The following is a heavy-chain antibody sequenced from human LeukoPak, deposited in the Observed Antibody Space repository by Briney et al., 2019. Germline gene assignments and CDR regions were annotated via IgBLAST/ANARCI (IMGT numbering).Heavy chain of an antibody. V-gene: IGHV4-59*01. CDR1: GGSISSYY. J-gene: IGHJ4*02. Sequence: SETLSLTCTVSGGSISSYYWSWIRQPPGKGLEWIGYIYYSGSTNYNPSLKSRVTISVDTSKNQFSLKLSSVTAADTAVYYCARAVDYYGSGSRSRYFDYWGQGTLVTVSS. D-gene: IGHD3-10*01. CDR2: IYYSGST. CDR3: ARAVDYYGSGSRSRYFDY.